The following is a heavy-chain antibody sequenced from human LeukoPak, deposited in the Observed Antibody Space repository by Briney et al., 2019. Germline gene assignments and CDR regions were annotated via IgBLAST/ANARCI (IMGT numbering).Heavy chain of an antibody. D-gene: IGHD1-14*01. Sequence: GGSLRLFCAASGFTFNTYPLHCVREAPGQGVECVAVIAWDGTIKLYADSVRGRFTISRDDSKEMMYLQMNSLRPEDTALYYCARDPYRGVPDYLDFWGPGTLVTVS. V-gene: IGHV3-30-3*01. CDR3: ARDPYRGVPDYLDF. CDR2: IAWDGTIK. J-gene: IGHJ4*02. CDR1: GFTFNTYP.